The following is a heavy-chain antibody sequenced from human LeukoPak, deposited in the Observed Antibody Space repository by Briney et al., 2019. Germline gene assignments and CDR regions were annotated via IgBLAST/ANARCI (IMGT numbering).Heavy chain of an antibody. V-gene: IGHV3-66*02. D-gene: IGHD3/OR15-3a*01. J-gene: IGHJ3*02. CDR3: AFMLFGLGSDASDI. CDR2: IYSGGST. Sequence: GGSLRLSCAASGFTVSSNYMSWVRQAPGKGLEWVSVIYSGGSTYYADSVKGRFTISRDNSKNTLYLQMNSLRAEDTAVYYCAFMLFGLGSDASDIWGQGTMVTVSS. CDR1: GFTVSSNY.